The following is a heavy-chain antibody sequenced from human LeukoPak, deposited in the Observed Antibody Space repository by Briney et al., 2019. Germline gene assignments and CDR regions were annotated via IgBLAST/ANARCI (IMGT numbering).Heavy chain of an antibody. CDR3: ARGVGRYDILTGRLDY. CDR1: GGTFSNYA. D-gene: IGHD3-9*01. V-gene: IGHV1-69*13. CDR2: IIPIFATP. J-gene: IGHJ4*02. Sequence: SVNVSCKASGGTFSNYAISWVRQAPGQGLEWMGGIIPIFATPNYAQKFQGRVTITADESTSTAYMELSSLKSDDTAIYYCARGVGRYDILTGRLDYWGQGTLVTVSS.